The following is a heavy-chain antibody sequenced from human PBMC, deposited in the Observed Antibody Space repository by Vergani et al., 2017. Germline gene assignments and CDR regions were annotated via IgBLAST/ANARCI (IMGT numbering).Heavy chain of an antibody. J-gene: IGHJ5*02. CDR1: GFTFSSYS. CDR3: ARDRWFDP. Sequence: EVQLVESGGGLVKPGGSLRLSCAASGFTFSSYSMNWVRQAPGKGLDWVSSISSSSSYIYYADSVKGRFTISRDNAKNSRYLQMNSLRAEDTAVYYCARDRWFDPWGQGTLVTVSS. V-gene: IGHV3-21*01. CDR2: ISSSSSYI.